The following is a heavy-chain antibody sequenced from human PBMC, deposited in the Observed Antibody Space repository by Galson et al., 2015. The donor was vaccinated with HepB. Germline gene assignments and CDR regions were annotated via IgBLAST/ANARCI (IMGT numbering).Heavy chain of an antibody. J-gene: IGHJ6*02. CDR1: GDSVSSHSVA. V-gene: IGHV6-1*01. CDR2: TYYRSKWFN. Sequence: CAISGDSVSSHSVAWNWIRQSPSRGLEWLARTYYRSKWFNDYAVSVRGRITINPDTSKNQFSLQVNSVTPEDTAVYYCARYYYGMDVWGQGTTVTVSS. CDR3: ARYYYGMDV.